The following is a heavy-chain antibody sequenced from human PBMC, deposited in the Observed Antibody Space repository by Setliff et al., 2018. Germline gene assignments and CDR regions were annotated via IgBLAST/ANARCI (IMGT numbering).Heavy chain of an antibody. CDR2: INPHNEGT. CDR3: SRDPRRAGGY. J-gene: IGHJ4*02. V-gene: IGHV1-2*02. CDR1: GYSFIDYY. Sequence: ASVKVSCKSSGYSFIDYYIHWVRQAPGQGLEWMGWINPHNEGTTFAQKFQDRVTATTDTSITTAYLKLSGLTSDDTAVYYCSRDPRRAGGYWGQGTLVTVSS. D-gene: IGHD3-10*01.